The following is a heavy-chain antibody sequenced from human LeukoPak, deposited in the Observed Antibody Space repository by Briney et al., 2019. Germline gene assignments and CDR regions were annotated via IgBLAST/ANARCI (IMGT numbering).Heavy chain of an antibody. V-gene: IGHV3-23*01. J-gene: IGHJ6*03. Sequence: GGSLRLSCAASGFTFSSYAMSWVRQAPGKGLEWVSAISGSGGSTYYADSVKGRFTISRDNSKNTLYLQMNSLRSEDTAVYYCARGSWSWPYYYYYYMDVWGKGTTVTISS. CDR2: ISGSGGST. D-gene: IGHD1-26*01. CDR1: GFTFSSYA. CDR3: ARGSWSWPYYYYYYMDV.